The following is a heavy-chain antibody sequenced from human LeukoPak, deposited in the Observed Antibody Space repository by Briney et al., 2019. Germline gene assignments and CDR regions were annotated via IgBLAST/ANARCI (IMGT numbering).Heavy chain of an antibody. V-gene: IGHV1-18*01. D-gene: IGHD4-17*01. Sequence: ASVKVSCKASGYTFTSYGITWVRQAPGQGLEWMGWISDYNGNTKYAQKLQGRVTLTADTSTNTAYMELRSLRSDDTAVYYCARDGEYGASQYYLDYWGQGTLVTVSP. CDR2: ISDYNGNT. J-gene: IGHJ4*02. CDR1: GYTFTSYG. CDR3: ARDGEYGASQYYLDY.